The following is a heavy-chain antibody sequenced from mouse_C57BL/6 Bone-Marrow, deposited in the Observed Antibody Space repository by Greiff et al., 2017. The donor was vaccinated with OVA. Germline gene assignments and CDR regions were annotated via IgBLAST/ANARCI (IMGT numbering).Heavy chain of an antibody. V-gene: IGHV1-82*01. CDR1: GYAFSSSW. D-gene: IGHD2-5*01. CDR2: RYPGDGDT. Sequence: QVQLQQSGPELVKPGASVKISCKASGYAFSSSWMNWVKQRPGKGLEWIGRRYPGDGDTNYNGKFKGKATLTADKSSSTAYMQLSSLTSEDSAVYFCARPYSNAWFAYWGQGTLVTVSA. J-gene: IGHJ3*01. CDR3: ARPYSNAWFAY.